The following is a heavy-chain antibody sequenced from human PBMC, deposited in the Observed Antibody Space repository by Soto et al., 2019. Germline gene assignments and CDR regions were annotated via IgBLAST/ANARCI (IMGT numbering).Heavy chain of an antibody. Sequence: SETLSLTCAVYGGSFSGYYWSWIRQPPGKGLEWIGEINHSGSTNYNPSLKSRVTISVDTSKNQFSLKLSSVTAADTAVYYCARVGRMAARVLTFEDAFDIWGQGTMVTVSS. J-gene: IGHJ3*02. D-gene: IGHD6-6*01. CDR2: INHSGST. V-gene: IGHV4-34*01. CDR1: GGSFSGYY. CDR3: ARVGRMAARVLTFEDAFDI.